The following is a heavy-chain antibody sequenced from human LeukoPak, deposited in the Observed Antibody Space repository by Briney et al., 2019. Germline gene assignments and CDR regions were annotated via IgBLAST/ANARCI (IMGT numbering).Heavy chain of an antibody. J-gene: IGHJ4*02. Sequence: NRGGSLRLSCAASGFTFSSYSMNWVRQAPGKGLEWVSSITSSSSNIYYADSVKGRFTISRDNAKNSLYLQMNSLRAEDTAVYYFAQGPGDYADYWGQGTLVTDSS. D-gene: IGHD4-17*01. CDR1: GFTFSSYS. V-gene: IGHV3-21*01. CDR3: AQGPGDYADY. CDR2: ITSSSSNI.